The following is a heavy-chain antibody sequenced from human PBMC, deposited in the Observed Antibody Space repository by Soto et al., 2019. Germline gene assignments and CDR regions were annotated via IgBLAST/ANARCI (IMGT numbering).Heavy chain of an antibody. CDR1: GYSISSGYY. CDR3: ARVRDGYMGQFDY. Sequence: PSETLSLTCAVSGYSISSGYYWGWIRQPPGKGLEWIGSIYHSGSTYYNPSLKSRVTISVDTSKNQFSLKLSSVTAADTAVYYCARVRDGYMGQFDYWGQGTTVTLSS. J-gene: IGHJ4*03. D-gene: IGHD5-12*01. V-gene: IGHV4-38-2*01. CDR2: IYHSGST.